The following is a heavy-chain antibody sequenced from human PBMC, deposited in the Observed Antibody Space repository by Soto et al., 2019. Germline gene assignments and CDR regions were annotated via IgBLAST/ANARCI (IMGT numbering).Heavy chain of an antibody. CDR3: ARLAGCSSTSCYKNFDY. J-gene: IGHJ4*02. D-gene: IGHD2-2*02. V-gene: IGHV1-69*13. CDR2: IIPIFGTA. Sequence: SVKVSCKSSVGTLSSYAISLVRQAPGQGLEWMGGIIPIFGTANYAQKFQGRVTITADESTSTAYMELSSLRSEDTAVYYCARLAGCSSTSCYKNFDYWGQGTLVTLSS. CDR1: VGTLSSYA.